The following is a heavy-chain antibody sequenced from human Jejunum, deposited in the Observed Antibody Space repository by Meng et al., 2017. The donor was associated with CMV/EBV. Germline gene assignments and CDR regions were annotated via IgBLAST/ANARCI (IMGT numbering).Heavy chain of an antibody. CDR2: ISVHDGKT. V-gene: IGHV1-18*01. CDR3: ARGGVLWCPLN. Sequence: CKASGYRFTSFGISWVRQAPGQGLEWMGWISVHDGKTDYEQKFQGRVTMTTDTSATTAYMELRGLRSDDTAVYYCARGGVLWCPLNWGQGALVTVSS. CDR1: GYRFTSFG. D-gene: IGHD2-21*01. J-gene: IGHJ1*01.